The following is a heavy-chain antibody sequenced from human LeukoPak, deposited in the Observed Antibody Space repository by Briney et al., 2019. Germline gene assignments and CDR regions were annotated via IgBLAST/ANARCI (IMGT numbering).Heavy chain of an antibody. D-gene: IGHD2-15*01. Sequence: ASVKVSCKACGYTFGKYAIQWVRQAPGQRLEWMGWIDGGNGDTRFSQKFQDRVSFTRDTSATTAYMELTSLRSEDTAVYYCARDQSGDIRVDFDYWGQGTLVTVSS. CDR3: ARDQSGDIRVDFDY. CDR2: IDGGNGDT. J-gene: IGHJ4*02. CDR1: GYTFGKYA. V-gene: IGHV1-3*01.